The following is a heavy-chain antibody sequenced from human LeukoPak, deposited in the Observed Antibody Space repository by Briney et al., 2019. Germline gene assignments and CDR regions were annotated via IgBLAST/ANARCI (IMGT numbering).Heavy chain of an antibody. CDR1: GFTFSSYS. J-gene: IGHJ4*02. Sequence: GGSLRLSCAASGFTFSSYSMSWVRQAPGKGLEWVSSISGSSSYKYYADSVKGRFTISRDNAKSSLYLQMNSLRAEDTAVYYCARDFYDTSGYYYDYWGQGTLVTVSS. D-gene: IGHD3-22*01. V-gene: IGHV3-21*01. CDR3: ARDFYDTSGYYYDY. CDR2: ISGSSSYK.